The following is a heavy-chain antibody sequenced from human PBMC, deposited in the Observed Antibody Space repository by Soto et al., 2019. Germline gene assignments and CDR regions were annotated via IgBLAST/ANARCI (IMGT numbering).Heavy chain of an antibody. D-gene: IGHD1-1*01. CDR2: IYNTAIT. V-gene: IGHV4-30-4*08. Sequence: PSEPRSLACSVGGDSISSGGSYLAWIRQPPGQALEWIGYIYNTAITNYNPALKSRVAISVDTSTSQFSLNVTSVTAADTAVYFCARGRYRPTGRCFPNCSDSWGQGDLVTVSA. CDR1: GDSISSGGSY. CDR3: ARGRYRPTGRCFPNCSDS. J-gene: IGHJ5*01.